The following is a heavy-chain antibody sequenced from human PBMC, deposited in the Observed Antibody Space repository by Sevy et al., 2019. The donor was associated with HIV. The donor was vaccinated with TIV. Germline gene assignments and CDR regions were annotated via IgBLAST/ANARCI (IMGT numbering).Heavy chain of an antibody. J-gene: IGHJ6*02. CDR1: GGSISSYY. V-gene: IGHV4-59*01. Sequence: SETLSLTCTVSGGSISSYYWSWIRQPPGKGLEWIGYIYYSGSTNYNPSLKSRVTISVDTSKNQFSLKLSSVTAADTAVYYCARGGDGSGWLGWGYYYYGMDVWGQGTMVTVSS. CDR3: ARGGDGSGWLGWGYYYYGMDV. CDR2: IYYSGST. D-gene: IGHD6-19*01.